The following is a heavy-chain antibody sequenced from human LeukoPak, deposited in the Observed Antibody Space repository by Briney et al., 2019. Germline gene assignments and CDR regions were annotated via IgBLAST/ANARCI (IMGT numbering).Heavy chain of an antibody. CDR2: ISSNGGST. V-gene: IGHV3-64D*06. J-gene: IGHJ4*02. Sequence: GGSLRLSCAASGFTVSSNYMSWVRQAPGKGLEYVSAISSNGGSTYYADSVKGRFTISRDNSKNTLYLQMSSLRADDTAVYYCVKSFYDILTAYWGGGDYWGQGTLVTVSS. D-gene: IGHD3-9*01. CDR3: VKSFYDILTAYWGGGDY. CDR1: GFTVSSNY.